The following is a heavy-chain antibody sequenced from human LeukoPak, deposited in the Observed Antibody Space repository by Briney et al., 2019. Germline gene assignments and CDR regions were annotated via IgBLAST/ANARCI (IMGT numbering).Heavy chain of an antibody. CDR2: IIPIFGTA. CDR1: GGTFSSYA. V-gene: IGHV1-69*05. D-gene: IGHD2/OR15-2a*01. CDR3: ARIIRYYFDY. J-gene: IGHJ4*02. Sequence: GSSVTVSCTASGGTFSSYAISWVRQAPGQGLEWMGGIIPIFGTANYAQKFQGRVTITTDESTSTAYMELSSLRSEDTAVYYCARIIRYYFDYWGQGALVTVSS.